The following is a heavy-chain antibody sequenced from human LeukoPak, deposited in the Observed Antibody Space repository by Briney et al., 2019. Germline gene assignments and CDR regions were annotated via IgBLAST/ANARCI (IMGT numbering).Heavy chain of an antibody. CDR1: GGSISSSSYY. V-gene: IGHV4-39*01. Sequence: KPSETLSLTCTVSGGSISSSSYYWGWIRQPPGKGLEWIGSIYYSGSTYYNPSLKSRVTISVDTSKNQFSLKLSSVTAADTAVYYCRADSSGYYYLSVDYWGQGTLVTVPS. CDR2: IYYSGST. CDR3: RADSSGYYYLSVDY. D-gene: IGHD3-22*01. J-gene: IGHJ4*02.